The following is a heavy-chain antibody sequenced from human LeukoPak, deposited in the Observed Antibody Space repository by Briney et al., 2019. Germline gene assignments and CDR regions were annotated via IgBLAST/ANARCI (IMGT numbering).Heavy chain of an antibody. V-gene: IGHV1-46*01. CDR1: GYTFITYY. J-gene: IGHJ5*02. D-gene: IGHD6-13*01. Sequence: ASVKVSCKASGYTFITYYMHWVRQAPGQGLEWMGTINPNGGSTTYAQKVEGRITMTRDTSTSTVYMELSSLRSEDTALYFCAGDRVRGQAAGDIAAWGQGTLVTVSS. CDR3: AGDRVRGQAAGDIAA. CDR2: INPNGGST.